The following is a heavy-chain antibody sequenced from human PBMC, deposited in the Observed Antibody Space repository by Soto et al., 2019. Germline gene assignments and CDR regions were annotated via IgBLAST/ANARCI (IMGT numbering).Heavy chain of an antibody. Sequence: SETLCVTCTFSVSSVSSGSYDWTWIRQPPGKGMEWIGYIYDSGSANYNPSLKSRVTISEDTSKNQFSLKLTSVTAADTAVYYCARGPNVGYCSGGSCYRFDFWGQGTMVTVSS. CDR2: IYDSGSA. CDR3: ARGPNVGYCSGGSCYRFDF. CDR1: VSSVSSGSYD. J-gene: IGHJ4*02. V-gene: IGHV4-61*01. D-gene: IGHD2-15*01.